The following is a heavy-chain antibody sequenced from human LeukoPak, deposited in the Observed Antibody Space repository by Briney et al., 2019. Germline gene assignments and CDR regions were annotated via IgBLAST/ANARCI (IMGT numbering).Heavy chain of an antibody. CDR3: ARARSNLTATRDVFDF. Sequence: SQTLSLTCAISGDSVSSNRAAWTWIRQSPSRGLEWLGRTYYRSKWYNDYAFSVRSRITINPDTSKNQFSLQLNSVTPEDTAVYYCARARSNLTATRDVFDFWGQGTLVTVSS. D-gene: IGHD5-12*01. CDR2: TYYRSKWYN. CDR1: GDSVSSNRAA. J-gene: IGHJ3*01. V-gene: IGHV6-1*01.